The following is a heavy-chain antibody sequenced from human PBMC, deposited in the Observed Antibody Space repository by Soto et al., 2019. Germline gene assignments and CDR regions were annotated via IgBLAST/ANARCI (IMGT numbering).Heavy chain of an antibody. CDR1: GYTFTSYG. V-gene: IGHV1-18*01. Sequence: ASVKVSCKASGYTFTSYGISWVRQAPGQGLEWMGWISAYNGNTNYAQKLQGRVTMTTDTSTSTAYMELRSLRSDDTAVYYCARVLYYDFWSGYEVDYYYMDVWGKGTTVTVSS. CDR2: ISAYNGNT. D-gene: IGHD3-3*01. CDR3: ARVLYYDFWSGYEVDYYYMDV. J-gene: IGHJ6*03.